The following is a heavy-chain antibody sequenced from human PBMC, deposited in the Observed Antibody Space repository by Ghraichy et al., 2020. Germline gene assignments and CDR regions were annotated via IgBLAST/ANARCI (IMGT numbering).Heavy chain of an antibody. V-gene: IGHV1-46*01. J-gene: IGHJ3*02. Sequence: ASVKVSCKASGYTFTSYYMHWVRQAPGQGLEWMGIINPSGGSTSYAQKFQGRVTMTRDTSTSTVYMELSSLRSVDTAVYYCARDTGYCTGGVCYIFDAFDIWGQGTMVTVSS. CDR2: INPSGGST. CDR3: ARDTGYCTGGVCYIFDAFDI. CDR1: GYTFTSYY. D-gene: IGHD2-8*02.